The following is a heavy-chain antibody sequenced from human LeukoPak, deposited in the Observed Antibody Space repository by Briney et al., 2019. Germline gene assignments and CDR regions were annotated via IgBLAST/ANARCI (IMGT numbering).Heavy chain of an antibody. CDR2: IKSDGSET. V-gene: IGHV3-74*01. J-gene: IGHJ6*02. Sequence: GGSLRLSCAASGFTFSHYWMHWVRQGPGKGLMWVSRIKSDGSETSSAESLEGRFTISRDNARNMLYLQMNSLRPEDTAIYYCTSDRVLYGLDVWGQGTTVTVSS. CDR1: GFTFSHYW. CDR3: TSDRVLYGLDV.